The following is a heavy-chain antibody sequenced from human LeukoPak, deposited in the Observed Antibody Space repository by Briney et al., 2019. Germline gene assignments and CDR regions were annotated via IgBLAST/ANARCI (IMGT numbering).Heavy chain of an antibody. J-gene: IGHJ4*02. CDR1: GFTFSSYA. CDR3: AKDSTGYSSPWGY. Sequence: GGSLRLPCAASGFTFSSYAMSWVRQAPGKGLEWVSAISGSGGSTYYADSVKGRFTISRDNSKNTLYLQMNSLRAEDTAVYYCAKDSTGYSSPWGYWGQGTLVTVSS. V-gene: IGHV3-23*01. D-gene: IGHD6-13*01. CDR2: ISGSGGST.